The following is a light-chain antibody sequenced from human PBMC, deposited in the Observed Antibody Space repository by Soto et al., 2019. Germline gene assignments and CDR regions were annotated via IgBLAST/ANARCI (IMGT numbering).Light chain of an antibody. J-gene: IGKJ4*01. CDR3: QQRSNWPPGIT. V-gene: IGKV3-11*01. CDR2: DAS. Sequence: EIVLTQSPATLSLSPGERATLSCRASQSVSSYLAWYQQNPGQAPRLLLYDASNRATGIPARFRGSGSGTDFALTIRSLGPEDVAVDYCQQRSNWPPGITFGGGTKVEIK. CDR1: QSVSSY.